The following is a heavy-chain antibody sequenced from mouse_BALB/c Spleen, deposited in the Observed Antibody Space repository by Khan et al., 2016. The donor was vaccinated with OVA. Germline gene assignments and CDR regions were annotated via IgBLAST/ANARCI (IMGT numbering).Heavy chain of an antibody. D-gene: IGHD1-1*01. CDR2: VSTGGHYT. Sequence: EVELVESGGDVVKPGGSLKLSCAASGFTFSTYGMSWVRQTPDKRLEWVATVSTGGHYTYYPDTVKGRFTISRDTAKDTLYLQMSSLKSEDTAMFYCASLAYFYDSEGFAYWGQGTLVTVSA. CDR3: ASLAYFYDSEGFAY. V-gene: IGHV5-6*01. CDR1: GFTFSTYG. J-gene: IGHJ3*01.